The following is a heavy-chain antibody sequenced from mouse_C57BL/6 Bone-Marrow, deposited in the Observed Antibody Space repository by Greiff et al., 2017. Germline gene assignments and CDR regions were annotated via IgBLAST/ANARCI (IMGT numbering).Heavy chain of an antibody. V-gene: IGHV5-9*01. J-gene: IGHJ1*03. CDR3: SRQVTTVLATKYYDV. Sequence: EVKVVESGGGLVKPGGSLKLSCAASGFTFSSYTMSWVRQTPEKRLQWVAAISGGGGKTYYTERVKGRFTISRDNDKNILFLQMSSLRSEDTALYYCSRQVTTVLATKYYDVWGTGTTVTVSA. CDR1: GFTFSSYT. D-gene: IGHD1-1*01. CDR2: ISGGGGKT.